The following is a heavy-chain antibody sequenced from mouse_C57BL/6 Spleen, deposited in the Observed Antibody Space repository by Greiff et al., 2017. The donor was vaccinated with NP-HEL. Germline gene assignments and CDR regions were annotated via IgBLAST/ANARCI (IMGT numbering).Heavy chain of an antibody. D-gene: IGHD3-1*01. J-gene: IGHJ4*01. Sequence: VKLMESGPGLVAPSQSLSITCTVSGFALTSYAISWVRQPPGKGLEWLGVIWTGGGTNYNSALKSRLSISKDNSKSQVFLKMNSLQTDDTARYYSVRASPSGPRGAMDYWGQGTSFTVSS. V-gene: IGHV2-9-1*01. CDR2: IWTGGGT. CDR3: VRASPSGPRGAMDY. CDR1: GFALTSYA.